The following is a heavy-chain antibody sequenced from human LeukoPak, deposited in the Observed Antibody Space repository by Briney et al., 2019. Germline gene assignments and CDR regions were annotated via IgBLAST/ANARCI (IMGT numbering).Heavy chain of an antibody. Sequence: GSLRLSCAASGFTFSSYGMSWIRQPPGKGLEWIGYIYYSGSTNYNPSLKSRVTISVDTSKNQFSLKLTSVTAADTAVYYCARETYGSGSGNFDYWGRGTLVTVSS. V-gene: IGHV4-59*01. CDR3: ARETYGSGSGNFDY. D-gene: IGHD3-10*01. CDR2: IYYSGST. J-gene: IGHJ4*02. CDR1: GFTFSSYG.